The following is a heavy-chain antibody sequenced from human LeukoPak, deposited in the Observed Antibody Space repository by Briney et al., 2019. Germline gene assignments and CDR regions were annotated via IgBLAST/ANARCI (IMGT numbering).Heavy chain of an antibody. CDR1: GGTFSSYA. D-gene: IGHD3-22*01. CDR3: VRGKYFYDTSGYYYADY. Sequence: SVKVSCKASGGTFSSYAISWVRQAPGQGLEWMGGIIPIFGTANYAQKFQGRVTITADESTSTAYMELSSLRSEDTAVYYCVRGKYFYDTSGYYYADYWGQGTLVTVSS. CDR2: IIPIFGTA. V-gene: IGHV1-69*13. J-gene: IGHJ4*02.